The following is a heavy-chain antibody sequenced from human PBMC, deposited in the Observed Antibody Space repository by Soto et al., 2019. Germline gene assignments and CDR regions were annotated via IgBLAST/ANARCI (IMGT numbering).Heavy chain of an antibody. CDR1: GYTFTSYD. D-gene: IGHD3-3*01. J-gene: IGHJ3*02. CDR2: VNPNSGNT. V-gene: IGHV1-8*01. Sequence: ASVKVSCKASGYTFTSYDINWVRQATGQGLEWMGWVNPNSGNTGYAQKFQGRVTMTRNTSISTAYMELSSLRSEDTAVYYCASPARNYDFWSGYSFDIWGQGTMVTVSS. CDR3: ASPARNYDFWSGYSFDI.